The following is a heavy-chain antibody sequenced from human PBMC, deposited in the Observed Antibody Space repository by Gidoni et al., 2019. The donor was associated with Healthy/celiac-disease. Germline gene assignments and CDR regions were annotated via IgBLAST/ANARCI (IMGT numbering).Heavy chain of an antibody. J-gene: IGHJ4*02. Sequence: QVQLVQSGAEVKKPGSSVKVSCKASGGTFSSYAISWVRQAPGQGLECMGGIIPIFGTANYAQKFQGRVTITADESTSTAYMELSSLRSEDTAVYYCARWGSYDILTGYAFDYWGQGTLVTVSS. V-gene: IGHV1-69*01. D-gene: IGHD3-9*01. CDR3: ARWGSYDILTGYAFDY. CDR2: IIPIFGTA. CDR1: GGTFSSYA.